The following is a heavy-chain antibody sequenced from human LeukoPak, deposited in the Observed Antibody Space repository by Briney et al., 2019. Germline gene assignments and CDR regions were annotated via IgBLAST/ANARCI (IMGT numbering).Heavy chain of an antibody. V-gene: IGHV3-48*01. D-gene: IGHD3-3*01. J-gene: IGHJ4*02. CDR2: ISSSSSTI. Sequence: GGSLRLSCAASGFTFSSYSMSWVRQAPGKGLEWVSYISSSSSTIYYADSVKGRFTISRDNAKNSLYLQMNSLRAEDTAVYYCARDRGGAYDFWSGYYTGYFDYWGQGTLVTVSS. CDR1: GFTFSSYS. CDR3: ARDRGGAYDFWSGYYTGYFDY.